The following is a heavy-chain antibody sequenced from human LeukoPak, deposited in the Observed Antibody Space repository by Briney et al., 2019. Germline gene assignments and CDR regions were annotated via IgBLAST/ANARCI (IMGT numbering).Heavy chain of an antibody. J-gene: IGHJ4*02. D-gene: IGHD1-1*01. Sequence: GRSLRLSCAASGFTFDDYAMHWVRQAPGKGLEWVSGIGWNSGSIGYADSVKGRFTISRDNAKNSLYLQMNSLRAEDTALYYCAKDMATGTTRGYFDYWGQGTLVTVSS. CDR3: AKDMATGTTRGYFDY. CDR2: IGWNSGSI. CDR1: GFTFDDYA. V-gene: IGHV3-9*01.